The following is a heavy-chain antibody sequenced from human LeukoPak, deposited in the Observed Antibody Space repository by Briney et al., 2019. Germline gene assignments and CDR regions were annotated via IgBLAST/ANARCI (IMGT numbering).Heavy chain of an antibody. D-gene: IGHD3-9*01. CDR2: IYYSGST. CDR3: ARARARYFDWLD. Sequence: SETLSLTCTVSGGSISSYYWSWIRKPPGKGLEWIGYIYYSGSTNYNPSLKSRVTISVDTSKNQFSLKLSSVTAADTAVYYCARARARYFDWLDWGQGTLVTVSS. V-gene: IGHV4-59*01. CDR1: GGSISSYY. J-gene: IGHJ4*02.